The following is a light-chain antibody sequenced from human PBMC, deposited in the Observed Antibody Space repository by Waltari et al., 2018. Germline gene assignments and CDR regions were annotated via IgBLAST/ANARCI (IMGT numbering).Light chain of an antibody. CDR1: TNDLGRYNY. Sequence: SALTQPRSVSGSPGQSVTLPCPGTTNDLGRYNYVPWYQQHPGKAPKLIILDVTERPSGVPDRLSGSKSGNTASLTISGLRAEDEAEYYCCSYAGSYTWVFGGGTKLTVV. V-gene: IGLV2-11*01. CDR3: CSYAGSYTWV. CDR2: DVT. J-gene: IGLJ3*02.